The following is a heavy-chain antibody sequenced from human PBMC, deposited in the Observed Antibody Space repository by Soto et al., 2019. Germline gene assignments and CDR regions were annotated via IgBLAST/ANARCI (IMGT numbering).Heavy chain of an antibody. D-gene: IGHD1-26*01. J-gene: IGHJ4*02. CDR3: AKDLYSGSPGGVGY. CDR2: ISGSGGGT. V-gene: IGHV3-23*01. Sequence: GSLRLSCAASGFTFSSYAMSWVRQAPGKGLEWVSAISGSGGGTYYADSVKGRFTISRDNSKNTLYLQMNSLRAEDTAVYYCAKDLYSGSPGGVGYWCQGTLVTVYS. CDR1: GFTFSSYA.